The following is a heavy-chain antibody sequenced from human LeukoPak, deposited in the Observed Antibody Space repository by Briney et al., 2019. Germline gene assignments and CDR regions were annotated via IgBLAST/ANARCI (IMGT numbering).Heavy chain of an antibody. CDR3: ARDNYDSSGYYAFDI. J-gene: IGHJ3*02. CDR2: IYHSGST. CDR1: GGSISSGDYY. Sequence: SETLSLTCTVSGGSISSGDYYWGWIRQPPGKGLEWIGYIYHSGSTYYNPSLKSRVTISVDRSKNQFSLKLSSVTAADTAVYYCARDNYDSSGYYAFDIWGQGTMVTVSS. D-gene: IGHD3-22*01. V-gene: IGHV4-30-2*01.